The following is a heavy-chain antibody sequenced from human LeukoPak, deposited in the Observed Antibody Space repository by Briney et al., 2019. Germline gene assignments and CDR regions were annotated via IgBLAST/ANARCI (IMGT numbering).Heavy chain of an antibody. Sequence: SETLSLTCTVSGGSISSYYWSWIRQPPGKGLEWIGYIYYSGSTNYNPSLKSRATISVDTSKNQFSLKLSSVTAADTAVYYCARGIAVAPVDYWGQGTLVTVSS. V-gene: IGHV4-59*08. D-gene: IGHD6-19*01. J-gene: IGHJ4*02. CDR3: ARGIAVAPVDY. CDR1: GGSISSYY. CDR2: IYYSGST.